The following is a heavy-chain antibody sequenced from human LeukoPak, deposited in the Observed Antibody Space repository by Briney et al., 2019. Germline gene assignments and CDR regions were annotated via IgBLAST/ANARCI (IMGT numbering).Heavy chain of an antibody. CDR2: MSSSGGST. J-gene: IGHJ6*02. CDR1: GLTFSSYA. CDR3: AKPSSSGWPVLYYYYGMDV. D-gene: IGHD6-19*01. Sequence: GGSLRLSCAASGLTFSSYAMSWVRQAPGKGLEWVSAMSSSGGSTYYADSVKGRFTISRDNSKNTLYLQMNSLRAEDTAVYYCAKPSSSGWPVLYYYYGMDVWGQGTTVTVSS. V-gene: IGHV3-23*01.